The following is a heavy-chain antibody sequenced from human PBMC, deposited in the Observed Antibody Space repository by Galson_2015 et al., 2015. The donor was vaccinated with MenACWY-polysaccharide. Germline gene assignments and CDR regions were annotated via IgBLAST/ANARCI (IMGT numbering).Heavy chain of an antibody. CDR1: RFTFSSYW. Sequence: SLRLSCAASRFTFSSYWMTWVRQAPGKGPEWVANIKPDGSEKNYVDSVKGRFTISRDNAKDSLYLQMNSLRAEDTAVYYCARGGKWLDSWGQGTLVTISS. J-gene: IGHJ4*02. CDR3: ARGGKWLDS. D-gene: IGHD5-12*01. V-gene: IGHV3-7*04. CDR2: IKPDGSEK.